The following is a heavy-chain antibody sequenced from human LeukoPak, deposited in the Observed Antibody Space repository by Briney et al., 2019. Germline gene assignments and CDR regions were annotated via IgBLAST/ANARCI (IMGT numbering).Heavy chain of an antibody. CDR2: IYSGGNT. J-gene: IGHJ4*02. D-gene: IGHD1-7*01. Sequence: PGGSLRLSCAASGFTVSRNYMTWVRQAPGKGPEWVSVIYSGGNTYYAESVKGRFTVSRDNSKNTLYLQMNSLRAEDTAVYYCAKVLVGTTCFEYWGQGTLVTVSS. CDR1: GFTVSRNY. CDR3: AKVLVGTTCFEY. V-gene: IGHV3-53*01.